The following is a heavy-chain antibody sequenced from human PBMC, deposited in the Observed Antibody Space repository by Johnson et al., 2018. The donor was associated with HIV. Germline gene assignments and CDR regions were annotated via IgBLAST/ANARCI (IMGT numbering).Heavy chain of an antibody. J-gene: IGHJ3*02. CDR2: IGTAGDT. CDR3: ARVAVGYSYGSYAFDI. V-gene: IGHV3-13*01. CDR1: GFTFSSYD. Sequence: VQLVESGGGLVQPGGSLRLSCAASGFTFSSYDMHWVRQATGKGLEWVSAIGTAGDTYYPGSVKGRFTISRENAKNSLYLQMNSLRAGDTAVYYCARVAVGYSYGSYAFDIWGQGTMVTVSS. D-gene: IGHD5-18*01.